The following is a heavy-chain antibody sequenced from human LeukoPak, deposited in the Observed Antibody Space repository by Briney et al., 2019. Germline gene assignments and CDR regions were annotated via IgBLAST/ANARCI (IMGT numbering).Heavy chain of an antibody. Sequence: GASVKVSCKVSGYTLTELSMHWVRQAPGKGLEWMGGFDPEDGETIYAQKFQGRVTMTEDTSTDTAYMELSSLRSEDTAVYYCATRYFDWLLYYFDYWAREPWSPSPQ. CDR2: FDPEDGET. CDR3: ATRYFDWLLYYFDY. J-gene: IGHJ4*02. D-gene: IGHD3-9*01. V-gene: IGHV1-24*01. CDR1: GYTLTELS.